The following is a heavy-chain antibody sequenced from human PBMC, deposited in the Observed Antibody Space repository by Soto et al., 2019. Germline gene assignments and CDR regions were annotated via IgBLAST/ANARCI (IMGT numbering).Heavy chain of an antibody. CDR1: GFTYTGYS. V-gene: IGHV3-21*06. J-gene: IGHJ4*02. CDR2: ISSTTNYI. Sequence: GGSLRLSCAASGFTYTGYSMNWVRQAPGRGLEWVSSISSTTNYIYYADSMKGRFTISRDNAKNSLYLEMTSLRDEDTAVYYCARESEDLPSNFDYWGQGTLVTVSS. CDR3: ARESEDLPSNFDY.